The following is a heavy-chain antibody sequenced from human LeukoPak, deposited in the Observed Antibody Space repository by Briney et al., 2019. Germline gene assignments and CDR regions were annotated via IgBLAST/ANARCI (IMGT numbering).Heavy chain of an antibody. CDR1: GGSISTYY. D-gene: IGHD5-24*01. CDR3: ARARWLQLGELDY. J-gene: IGHJ4*02. CDR2: IYYSGST. Sequence: SETLSLTCTVSGGSISTYYWSWIRQPPGKGLEWIGYIYYSGSTYYNPSLKSRVTISVDTSKNQFSLKLSSVTAADTAVYYCARARWLQLGELDYWGQGTLVTVSS. V-gene: IGHV4-59*01.